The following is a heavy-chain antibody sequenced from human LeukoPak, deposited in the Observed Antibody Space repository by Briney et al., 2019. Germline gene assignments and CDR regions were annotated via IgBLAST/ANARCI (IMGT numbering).Heavy chain of an antibody. V-gene: IGHV3-53*01. CDR3: ARDSNSHYYFDY. Sequence: GGSLRLSCVASGFADSSNHMNWVRQAPGKGLEWVSIIYIAGTTHYADSVKGRFTISRDNSINTVYLQMNSLRAEDTAVYYCARDSNSHYYFDYWGQGTLVTVSS. J-gene: IGHJ4*02. CDR1: GFADSSNH. D-gene: IGHD2-2*01. CDR2: IYIAGTT.